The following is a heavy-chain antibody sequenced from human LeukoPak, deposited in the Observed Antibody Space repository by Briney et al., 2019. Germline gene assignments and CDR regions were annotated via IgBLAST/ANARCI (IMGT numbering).Heavy chain of an antibody. D-gene: IGHD6-13*01. CDR1: GGSISSGGYY. J-gene: IGHJ4*02. Sequence: SETLSLTCTVSGGSISSGGYYWSWIRQHPGKGLEWVGYIYYSGSTYYNPSLKSRVTISVDTSKNQFSLKLSSVTAADTAVYYCARGWQQLAKPFDYWGQGTLVTVSS. CDR2: IYYSGST. V-gene: IGHV4-31*03. CDR3: ARGWQQLAKPFDY.